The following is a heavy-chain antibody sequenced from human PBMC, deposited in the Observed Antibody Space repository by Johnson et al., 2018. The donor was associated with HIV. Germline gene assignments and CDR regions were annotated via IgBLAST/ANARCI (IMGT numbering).Heavy chain of an antibody. CDR3: ARAGQLPEDAFDI. V-gene: IGHV3-66*01. Sequence: EVQLVESGGGLVQPGGSLRLSCAASGFTFDDYGMSWVRQAPGKGLEGVAVIYSGGSTYYADSVKGRFTISRDNSKNTMYLQMNSLRAEATAVYYCARAGQLPEDAFDIWGQGTMVTVSS. CDR2: IYSGGST. CDR1: GFTFDDYG. J-gene: IGHJ3*02. D-gene: IGHD1-7*01.